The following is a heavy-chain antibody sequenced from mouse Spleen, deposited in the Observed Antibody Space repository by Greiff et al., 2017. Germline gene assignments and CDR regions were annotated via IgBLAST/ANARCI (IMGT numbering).Heavy chain of an antibody. Sequence: EVKLVESGGGLVKPGGSLKLSCAASGFTFSDYGMHWVRQAPEKGLEWVAYISSGSSTIYYADTVKGRFTISRDNAKNTLFLQMTSLRSEDTAMYYCARREWLLRDAMDYWGQGTSVTVSS. D-gene: IGHD2-3*01. CDR2: ISSGSSTI. V-gene: IGHV5-17*01. CDR3: ARREWLLRDAMDY. J-gene: IGHJ4*01. CDR1: GFTFSDYG.